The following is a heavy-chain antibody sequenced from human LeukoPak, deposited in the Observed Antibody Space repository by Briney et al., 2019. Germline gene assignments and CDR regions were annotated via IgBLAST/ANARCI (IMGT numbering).Heavy chain of an antibody. CDR1: GGSISSYY. Sequence: SETLSLTCTVSGGSISSYYWSWIRQPAGKGLEWIGRIYTSGSTNYNPSLKSRVTMSVDTSKNQFSLKLSSVIAADTAVYYCARSIYSSGWITYYYYGMDVWGQGTTVTVSS. V-gene: IGHV4-4*07. CDR2: IYTSGST. D-gene: IGHD6-19*01. J-gene: IGHJ6*02. CDR3: ARSIYSSGWITYYYYGMDV.